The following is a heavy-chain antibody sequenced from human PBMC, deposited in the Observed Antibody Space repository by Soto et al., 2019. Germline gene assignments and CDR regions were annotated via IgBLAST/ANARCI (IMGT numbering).Heavy chain of an antibody. Sequence: ESGGGVVQPGRSLRLSCAASGFTFSSYGMHWVRQAPGKGLEWVAVISYDGNNKYYADSVKGRFTISRDNSKNTLYLQMNILRAEDTAVYYCAKSVYNWNDGFFDYWGQGTLVTVSS. CDR1: GFTFSSYG. J-gene: IGHJ4*02. CDR3: AKSVYNWNDGFFDY. CDR2: ISYDGNNK. D-gene: IGHD1-1*01. V-gene: IGHV3-30*18.